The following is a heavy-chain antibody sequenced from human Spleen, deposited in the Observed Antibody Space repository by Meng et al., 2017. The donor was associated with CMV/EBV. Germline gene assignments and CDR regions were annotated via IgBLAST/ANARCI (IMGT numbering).Heavy chain of an antibody. CDR3: AKGTYDYADS. CDR1: GFTVDDYP. D-gene: IGHD3-16*01. V-gene: IGHV3-43*01. Sequence: SCAASGFTVDDYPRHWVRQAPRKGLEWVFLSSWNGVGASYADSVKGRFTISRDNSKNSLYLQMNSLSTGDTALYYCAKGTYDYADSWGQGTLVTVSS. J-gene: IGHJ4*02. CDR2: SSWNGVGA.